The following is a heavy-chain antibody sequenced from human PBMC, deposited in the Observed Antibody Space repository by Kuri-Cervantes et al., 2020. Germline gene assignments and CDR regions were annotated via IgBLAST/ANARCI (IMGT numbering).Heavy chain of an antibody. J-gene: IGHJ2*01. CDR3: AREATNCSSTSCHSGWYFDL. CDR2: MNPNSGNT. V-gene: IGHV1-8*01. Sequence: ASVKVSCKASGYTFTRYDINWVRQATGQGLEWMGWMNPNSGNTGYAQKFQGRVTMTRDTSISTAYMELSRLRSNDTAVYYCAREATNCSSTSCHSGWYFDLWGRGTLVTVSS. CDR1: GYTFTRYD. D-gene: IGHD2-2*01.